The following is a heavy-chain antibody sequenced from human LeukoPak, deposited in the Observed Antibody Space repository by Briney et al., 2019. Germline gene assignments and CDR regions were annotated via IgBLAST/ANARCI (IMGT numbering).Heavy chain of an antibody. CDR3: ASGFSSSPYFDY. D-gene: IGHD6-6*01. Sequence: PGGSLRLSCAASGFTFSTYYMNWVRQAPGKGLEWVSLITGSSSYIYYTDSVKGRFTISRDNAKNSLFLQMNSLRDEDTAVYYCASGFSSSPYFDYWGQGTLVTVSS. J-gene: IGHJ4*02. V-gene: IGHV3-21*01. CDR2: ITGSSSYI. CDR1: GFTFSTYY.